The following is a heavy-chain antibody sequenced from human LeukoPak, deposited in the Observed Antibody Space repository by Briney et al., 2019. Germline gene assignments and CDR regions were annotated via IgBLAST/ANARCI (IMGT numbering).Heavy chain of an antibody. J-gene: IGHJ4*02. CDR2: ISGSGYST. CDR3: AKDSVVTPYFDY. Sequence: GGSLRLSCAASGFTFSTFAMNWVRQAPGKGLEWVSAISGSGYSTYYADSVKGRFTISRDNSKNTLYLQMNSLRAEDTAVYYCAKDSVVTPYFDYWGQGTLVTVSS. CDR1: GFTFSTFA. V-gene: IGHV3-23*01. D-gene: IGHD4-23*01.